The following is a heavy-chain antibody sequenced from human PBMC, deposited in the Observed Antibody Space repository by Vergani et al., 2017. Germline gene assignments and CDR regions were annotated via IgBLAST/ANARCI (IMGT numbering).Heavy chain of an antibody. CDR2: ISSSSSTI. CDR3: ARAELLGYYYYYMDV. V-gene: IGHV3-48*01. CDR1: GFTFSSYS. J-gene: IGHJ6*03. Sequence: EVHLEESGGGLVQPGGSLRLSCAASGFTFSSYSMNWVRQAPGKGLEWVSYISSSSSTIYYADSVKGRFTISRDNAKNSLYLQMNSLRAEDTAVYYCARAELLGYYYYYMDVWGKGTTVTVSS. D-gene: IGHD1-26*01.